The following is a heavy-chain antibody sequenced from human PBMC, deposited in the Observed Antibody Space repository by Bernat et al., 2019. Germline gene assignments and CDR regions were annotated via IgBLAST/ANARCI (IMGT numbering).Heavy chain of an antibody. CDR3: AADQAGITTFGAH. CDR1: GFTFTSSA. D-gene: IGHD3-3*01. Sequence: QMQLVQSGPEVKKPGTSVKVSCKASGFTFTSSAVQWVRQARGQRLEWIGWIVVGSGNTNYAQKFQERVTITRDMSTSTAYMELSSLRSEDTAVYYCAADQAGITTFGAHWGQGTLVTVSS. J-gene: IGHJ4*02. CDR2: IVVGSGNT. V-gene: IGHV1-58*01.